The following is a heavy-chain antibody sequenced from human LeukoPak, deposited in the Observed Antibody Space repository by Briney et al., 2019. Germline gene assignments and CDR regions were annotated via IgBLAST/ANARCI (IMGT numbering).Heavy chain of an antibody. CDR2: ISSSGSSI. Sequence: GGSLRLSCAASGFTFSDYFMSWIRQAPGKELEWVSYISSSGSSINYADSVKGRFTISRDNAKNSLYLQMNSLRAEDTAVYYCARRTRSAGDYWGQGTLVTVSS. J-gene: IGHJ4*02. V-gene: IGHV3-11*01. CDR3: ARRTRSAGDY. CDR1: GFTFSDYF. D-gene: IGHD3-10*01.